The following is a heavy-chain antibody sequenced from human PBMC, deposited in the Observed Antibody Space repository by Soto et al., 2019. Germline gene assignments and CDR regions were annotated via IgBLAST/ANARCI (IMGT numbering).Heavy chain of an antibody. CDR1: CGSISSGGYY. CDR2: IYYSGST. D-gene: IGHD3-22*01. V-gene: IGHV4-31*03. CDR3: ARGKRNPNYYDSSGYYNWFDP. J-gene: IGHJ5*02. Sequence: PSETLSLTCTVSCGSISSGGYYWSWIRQHPGKGLEWIGYIYYSGSTYYNPSLKSRVTISVDTSKNQFSLKLSSVTAADTAVYYCARGKRNPNYYDSSGYYNWFDPWGQGTLVTVSS.